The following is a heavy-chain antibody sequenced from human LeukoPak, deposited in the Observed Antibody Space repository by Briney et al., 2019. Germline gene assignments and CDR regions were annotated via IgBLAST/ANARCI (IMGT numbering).Heavy chain of an antibody. J-gene: IGHJ4*02. CDR2: MNPNSGNT. Sequence: ASVKVSCKASGYTFTSYDINWVRQATGQGLEWMGWMNPNSGNTGYAQKFQGRVTMTRNTSISTAYMELSSLRSDDTAVYYCARGYYDFWSGYDPSGVTHFDYWGQGTLVTVSS. CDR1: GYTFTSYD. CDR3: ARGYYDFWSGYDPSGVTHFDY. V-gene: IGHV1-8*01. D-gene: IGHD3-3*01.